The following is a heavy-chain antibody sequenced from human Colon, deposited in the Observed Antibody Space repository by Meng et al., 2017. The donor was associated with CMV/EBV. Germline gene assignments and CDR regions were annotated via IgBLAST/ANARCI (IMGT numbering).Heavy chain of an antibody. J-gene: IGHJ3*02. Sequence: YNVTSYYMHWVRQAPGQGLEWMGIINPSGGSTSYAQKFQGRVTMTRDTSTSTVYMELSSLRSEDTAVYYCARWASSLAATRLSAFDIWGQGTMVTVSS. CDR3: ARWASSLAATRLSAFDI. CDR2: INPSGGST. CDR1: YNVTSYY. D-gene: IGHD2-15*01. V-gene: IGHV1-46*01.